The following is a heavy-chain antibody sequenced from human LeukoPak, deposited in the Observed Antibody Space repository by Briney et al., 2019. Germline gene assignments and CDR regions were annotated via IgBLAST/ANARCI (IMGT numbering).Heavy chain of an antibody. J-gene: IGHJ1*01. CDR1: GYTFTSYG. D-gene: IGHD2-21*02. Sequence: ASVKVSCKASGYTFTSYGISWVRQAPGQGLEWMGWINPNSGGTNYAQKFQGGVTMTRDTSISTAYMELSRLRSDDTAVYYCARGGRHIVVVTAILLLHWGQGTLVTVSS. CDR2: INPNSGGT. CDR3: ARGGRHIVVVTAILLLH. V-gene: IGHV1-2*02.